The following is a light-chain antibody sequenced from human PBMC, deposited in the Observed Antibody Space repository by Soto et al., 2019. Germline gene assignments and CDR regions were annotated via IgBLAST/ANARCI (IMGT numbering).Light chain of an antibody. Sequence: EIVLTQSPGTLSLSPGERATLSCRASQSVSSSYLAWYQQKPDQAPRLLIYGASSRATGIPDRFSGSGSGTDFTLTISRLEPEDFAVYYCQQSGSSPLYTFGQGTKLEIK. CDR2: GAS. CDR3: QQSGSSPLYT. CDR1: QSVSSSY. J-gene: IGKJ2*01. V-gene: IGKV3-20*01.